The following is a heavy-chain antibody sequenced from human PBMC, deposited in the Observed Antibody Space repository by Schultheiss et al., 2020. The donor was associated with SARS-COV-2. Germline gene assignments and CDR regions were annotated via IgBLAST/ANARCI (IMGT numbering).Heavy chain of an antibody. J-gene: IGHJ4*02. CDR2: INAGNGNT. CDR1: GYTFTSYA. V-gene: IGHV1-3*01. CDR3: ARVVATMASDY. Sequence: ASVKVSCKASGYTFTSYAMHWVRQAPGQRLEWMGWINAGNGNTKYSQKFQGRVTMTEDTSTDTAYMELSSLRSEDTAVYYCARVVATMASDYWGQGTLVTVSS. D-gene: IGHD5-12*01.